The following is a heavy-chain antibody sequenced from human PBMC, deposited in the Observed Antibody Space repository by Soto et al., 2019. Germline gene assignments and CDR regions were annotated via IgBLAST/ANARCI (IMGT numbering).Heavy chain of an antibody. J-gene: IGHJ4*02. CDR3: AKDPSFVGVPAYYFDY. D-gene: IGHD2-2*01. CDR2: ISYDGSNK. V-gene: IGHV3-30*18. Sequence: VGSLRLSCAASGFTFSSYGMHWVRKAPRKGLEWVAVISYDGSNKYYADSVKGRFTISRDNSKNTLYLQMNSRRAEDTAVYYCAKDPSFVGVPAYYFDYWGQGTRGTVSS. CDR1: GFTFSSYG.